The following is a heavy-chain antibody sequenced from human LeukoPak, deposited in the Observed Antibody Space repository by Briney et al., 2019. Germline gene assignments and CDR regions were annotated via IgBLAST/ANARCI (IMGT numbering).Heavy chain of an antibody. CDR2: IYYSGST. V-gene: IGHV4-61*01. CDR1: GGSISSSSYY. D-gene: IGHD6-19*01. Sequence: PSETLSLTCTVSGGSISSSSYYWSWIRQPPGKGLEWIGYIYYSGSTNYNPSLKSRVTISVDTSKNQFSLKLSSVTAADTAVYYCASSVAGPLYYYYMDVWGKGTTVTISS. J-gene: IGHJ6*03. CDR3: ASSVAGPLYYYYMDV.